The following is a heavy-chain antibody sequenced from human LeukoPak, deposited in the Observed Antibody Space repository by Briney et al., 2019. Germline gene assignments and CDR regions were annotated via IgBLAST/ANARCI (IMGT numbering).Heavy chain of an antibody. J-gene: IGHJ4*02. CDR2: IKQDGSEK. CDR3: AKGQWLVQNYFDY. D-gene: IGHD6-19*01. CDR1: GFTFSSYW. V-gene: IGHV3-7*01. Sequence: QPGGSLRLSCAASGFTFSSYWMSWVRQAPGKGLEWVANIKQDGSEKYYVDSVKGRFTISRDNAKNSLYLQMNSLRAEDTAVYYCAKGQWLVQNYFDYWGQGTLVTVSS.